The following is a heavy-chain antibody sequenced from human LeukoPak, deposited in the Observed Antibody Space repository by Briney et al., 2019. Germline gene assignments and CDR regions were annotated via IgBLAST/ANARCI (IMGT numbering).Heavy chain of an antibody. CDR1: GFTFSSYA. CDR3: AKDPRRAAAGPDAFDI. D-gene: IGHD6-13*01. CDR2: ISGSGGST. J-gene: IGHJ3*02. V-gene: IGHV3-23*01. Sequence: GGSLRLSCAASGFTFSSYAMSLVRQAPGKGLEWVSAISGSGGSTYYADSVKGRFTISRDNSKNTLYLQMNSLRAEDTAVYYCAKDPRRAAAGPDAFDIWGQGTMVTVSS.